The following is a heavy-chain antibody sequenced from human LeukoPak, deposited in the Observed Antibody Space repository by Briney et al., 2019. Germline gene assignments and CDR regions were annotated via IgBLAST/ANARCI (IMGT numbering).Heavy chain of an antibody. Sequence: GGSLRLSCAASGFTFNDYYMSWIRQAPRKGLEWLSYINIGGTNTHYADSVKGRFTISRDNAKKSLYLEMNNLRAEDTAVYYCATGGAGFDTWGQGVLVTVSS. CDR3: ATGGAGFDT. CDR1: GFTFNDYY. V-gene: IGHV3-11*01. D-gene: IGHD5-12*01. CDR2: INIGGTNT. J-gene: IGHJ5*02.